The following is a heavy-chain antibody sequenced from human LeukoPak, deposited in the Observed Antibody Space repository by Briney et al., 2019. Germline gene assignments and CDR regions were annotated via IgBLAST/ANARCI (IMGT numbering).Heavy chain of an antibody. Sequence: GGSLRLSCAASGFSFSIYWISWVRQAPGKGLEWVANIKSDGSEKFYVDSVKGRFTISRDKAKNSLYLQMNSLGAEDTAVYYCASGKGGYYVSSGRFWGEGALVTVFS. V-gene: IGHV3-7*01. CDR3: ASGKGGYYVSSGRF. CDR2: IKSDGSEK. J-gene: IGHJ1*01. D-gene: IGHD3-22*01. CDR1: GFSFSIYW.